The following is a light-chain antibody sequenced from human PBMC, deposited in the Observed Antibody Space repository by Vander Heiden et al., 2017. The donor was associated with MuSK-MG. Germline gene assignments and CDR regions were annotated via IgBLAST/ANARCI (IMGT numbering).Light chain of an antibody. CDR3: AAWDDSLSGPWV. CDR2: SNN. CDR1: SSNIGSNY. J-gene: IGLJ3*02. Sequence: TISCYGSSSNIGSNYVYWYQQLPGTATKLLIYSNNQRPSGGPDRCSGSKSGTSASLAISGLRSEEEDDYYCAAWDDSLSGPWVFGGGTKLTVL. V-gene: IGLV1-47*02.